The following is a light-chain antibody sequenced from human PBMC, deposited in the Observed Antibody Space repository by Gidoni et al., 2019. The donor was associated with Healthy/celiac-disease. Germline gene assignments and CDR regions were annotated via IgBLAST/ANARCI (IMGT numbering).Light chain of an antibody. CDR3: QQANSFPRT. CDR2: AAS. J-gene: IGKJ3*01. CDR1: QDISNW. Sequence: DNQLTQSPSSVSASVGDRVTITCRASQDISNWLAWYQQKPGKAPKLLIYAASSLQTGVPSRFSGSGSGTDFTLTINTLQPEDFATYYCQQANSFPRTFGPGTKVDIK. V-gene: IGKV1-12*01.